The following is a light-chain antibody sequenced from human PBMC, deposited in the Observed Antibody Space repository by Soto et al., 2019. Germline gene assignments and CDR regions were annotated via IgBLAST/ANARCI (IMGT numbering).Light chain of an antibody. CDR3: SSYRSSDTLEV. Sequence: QSALTQPASVSASPGQSIFISCTGTSEDIGAYDYVSWYQQHPGKAPKLILYAVNDRPSGVSSRFSGSKSGNTASLTIYGVXPDDEADYYCSSYRSSDTLEVFGTGTKVTVL. J-gene: IGLJ1*01. CDR2: AVN. V-gene: IGLV2-14*01. CDR1: SEDIGAYDY.